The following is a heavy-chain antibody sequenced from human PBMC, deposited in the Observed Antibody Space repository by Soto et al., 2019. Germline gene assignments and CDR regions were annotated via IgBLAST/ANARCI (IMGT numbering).Heavy chain of an antibody. J-gene: IGHJ4*02. CDR1: GFSFSSHA. CDR3: ARGGWLQNPGSDY. V-gene: IGHV3-30*03. Sequence: QVQLVESGGGVVQPGTSLRLSCAASGFSFSSHAMHWVGQAPGKGLEWVAVISYHGVNKYYADSVRGRFTISRDNSKNTVYLQLDRLGTDDTGVYHCARGGWLQNPGSDYWGQGILVTVSS. CDR2: ISYHGVNK. D-gene: IGHD2-15*01.